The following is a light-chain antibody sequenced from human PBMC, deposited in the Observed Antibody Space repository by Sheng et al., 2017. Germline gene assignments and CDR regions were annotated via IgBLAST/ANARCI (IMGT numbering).Light chain of an antibody. Sequence: EIVLTQFPGTLSLFPGERATVSCRASQSVPNTSVAWYQQKPGQAPRLLIYDASNRATGIPARFSGSGSGTDFTLTISSLQSEDFAVYFCHQYNIWPPWTFGPGTKVEIK. CDR3: HQYNIWPPWT. J-gene: IGKJ1*01. V-gene: IGKV3D-15*01. CDR2: DAS. CDR1: QSVPNT.